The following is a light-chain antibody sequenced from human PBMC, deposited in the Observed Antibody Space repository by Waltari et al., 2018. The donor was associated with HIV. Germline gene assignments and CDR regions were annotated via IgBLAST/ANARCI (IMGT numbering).Light chain of an antibody. Sequence: QSALTQPASVSGSPGQSITISCTGTSSAVGGYNYASWYQQHPGKAPKLMIYDVSNRPSGVSNRFSGSKSGNTASLTISGLQAEDEADYYCSSYTSSSTPVFGGGTKLTVL. V-gene: IGLV2-14*03. J-gene: IGLJ2*01. CDR1: SSAVGGYNY. CDR3: SSYTSSSTPV. CDR2: DVS.